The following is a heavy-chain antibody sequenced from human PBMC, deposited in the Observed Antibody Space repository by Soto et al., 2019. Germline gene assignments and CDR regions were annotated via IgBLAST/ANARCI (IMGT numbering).Heavy chain of an antibody. CDR3: ARALLYYDILTGYPTGNYMDV. CDR2: IYYSGST. Sequence: SETLSLTCTVSGGSISSSSYYWGWIRQPPGKGLEWIGSIYYSGSTYYNPSLKSRVTISVDTSKNQFSLKLSSVTAADTAVYYCARALLYYDILTGYPTGNYMDVWGKGTTVTVSS. D-gene: IGHD3-9*01. V-gene: IGHV4-39*01. CDR1: GGSISSSSYY. J-gene: IGHJ6*03.